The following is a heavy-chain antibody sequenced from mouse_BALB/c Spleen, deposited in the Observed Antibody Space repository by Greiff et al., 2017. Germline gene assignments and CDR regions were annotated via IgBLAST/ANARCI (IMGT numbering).Heavy chain of an antibody. V-gene: IGHV3-2*02. CDR1: GYSITSDYA. J-gene: IGHJ4*01. D-gene: IGHD1-1*01. CDR2: ISYSGST. Sequence: EVKLLESGPGLVKPSQSLSLTCTVTGYSITSDYAWNWIRQFPGNKLEWMGYISYSGSTSYNPSLKSRISITRDTSKNQFFLQLNSVTTEDTATYYCARAYYYGSSYPDAMDYWGQGTSVTVSS. CDR3: ARAYYYGSSYPDAMDY.